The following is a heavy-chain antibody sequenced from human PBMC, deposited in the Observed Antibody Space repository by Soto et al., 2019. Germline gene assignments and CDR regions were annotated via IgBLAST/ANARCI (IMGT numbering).Heavy chain of an antibody. J-gene: IGHJ4*02. V-gene: IGHV3-30-3*01. CDR1: GFTFSSYA. CDR3: AGIAAAGPIDY. CDR2: ISYDGNNK. D-gene: IGHD6-13*01. Sequence: GGSLRLSCAASGFTFSSYAMHWVRQAPGKGLEWVAVISYDGNNKYYADSVKGRFTISRDNSKNTLYLQMNSLRAEDTAVYYCAGIAAAGPIDYWGQGTLVTVSS.